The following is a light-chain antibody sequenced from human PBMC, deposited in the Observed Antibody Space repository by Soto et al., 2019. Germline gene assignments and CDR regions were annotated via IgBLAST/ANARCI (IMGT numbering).Light chain of an antibody. Sequence: DLQLTQSPSFLSASVGDRVTITCRASQGISSYLAWYQQKPGKAPKLLIYAASTLQSGVPSRFSGSGSGTEFTLTISSLQPDDFATYYCQQYDTYPLTFGGGTKVEIK. CDR2: AAS. CDR1: QGISSY. CDR3: QQYDTYPLT. J-gene: IGKJ4*01. V-gene: IGKV1-9*01.